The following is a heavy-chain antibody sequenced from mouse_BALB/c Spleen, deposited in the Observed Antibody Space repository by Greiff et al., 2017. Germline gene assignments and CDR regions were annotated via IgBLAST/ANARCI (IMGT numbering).Heavy chain of an antibody. J-gene: IGHJ3*01. D-gene: IGHD1-1*01. CDR2: ISYSGST. Sequence: EVQLQQSGPSLVKPSQTLSLTCSVTGDSITSGYWNWIRKFPGNKLEYMGYISYSGSTYYNPSLKSRISITRDTSKNQYYLQLNSVTTEDTATYYCARWSYYGSSYWFAYWGQGTLVTVSA. V-gene: IGHV3-8*02. CDR1: GDSITSGY. CDR3: ARWSYYGSSYWFAY.